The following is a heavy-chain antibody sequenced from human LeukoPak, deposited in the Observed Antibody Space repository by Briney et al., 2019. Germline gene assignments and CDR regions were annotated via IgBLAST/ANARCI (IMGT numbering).Heavy chain of an antibody. J-gene: IGHJ6*03. Sequence: GGSLRLSCVGSGFMFSNYYMYWVRQAPGKGLVWVSRIKNAGIDTIYADSVKGRFTVSRDNAKNTVYLQMSSLRAEDTAVYYCARGGYGHNMDVWGEGTTVTVYS. D-gene: IGHD3-10*01. CDR1: GFMFSNYY. CDR2: IKNAGIDT. CDR3: ARGGYGHNMDV. V-gene: IGHV3-74*01.